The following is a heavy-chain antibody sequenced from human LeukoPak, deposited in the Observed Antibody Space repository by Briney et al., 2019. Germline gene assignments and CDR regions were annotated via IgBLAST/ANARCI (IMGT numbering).Heavy chain of an antibody. Sequence: ASVKVSCKASGYTFTSYGISWVRQAPGQGLEWMGWISAYNGNTNYAQKPQGRVTMTTDTSTSTAYMELRSLRADDTAVYYCARIKDGYNLDYWGQETLVTVSS. CDR3: ARIKDGYNLDY. V-gene: IGHV1-18*01. J-gene: IGHJ4*02. D-gene: IGHD5-24*01. CDR2: ISAYNGNT. CDR1: GYTFTSYG.